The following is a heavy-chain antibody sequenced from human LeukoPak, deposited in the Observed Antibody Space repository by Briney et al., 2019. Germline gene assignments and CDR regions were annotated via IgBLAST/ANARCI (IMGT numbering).Heavy chain of an antibody. D-gene: IGHD2-21*01. J-gene: IGHJ4*02. Sequence: PSETLSLTCTVSGGSISSSSYYWGWIRQPPGKGLEWIGSIYYSGSTNYNPSLKSRVTISVDTSKNQFSLKLSSVTAADTAVYYCAGYGGDWNFDYWGQGGQGTLVTVSS. CDR3: AGYGGDWNFDYWGQ. V-gene: IGHV4-39*07. CDR1: GGSISSSSYY. CDR2: IYYSGST.